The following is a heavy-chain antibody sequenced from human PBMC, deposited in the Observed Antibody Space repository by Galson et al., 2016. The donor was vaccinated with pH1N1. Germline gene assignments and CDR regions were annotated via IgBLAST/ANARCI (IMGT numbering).Heavy chain of an antibody. Sequence: LSLTCTVSGGSISSGGYYWSWLRQHPGKGLEWIGYIYYSGSTYYNPSLKSRVSISVDTSKNQFSRKLSSVTAADTAVYYCARGVAAAGTYYFDYWGQGTLVTVSS. CDR1: GGSISSGGYY. CDR3: ARGVAAAGTYYFDY. D-gene: IGHD6-13*01. J-gene: IGHJ4*02. V-gene: IGHV4-31*03. CDR2: IYYSGST.